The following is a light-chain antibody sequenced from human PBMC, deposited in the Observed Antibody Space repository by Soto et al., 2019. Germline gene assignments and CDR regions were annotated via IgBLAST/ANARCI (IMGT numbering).Light chain of an antibody. V-gene: IGKV1-39*01. CDR2: GAS. CDR3: QQSNSSPDT. J-gene: IGKJ2*01. CDR1: KSISSY. Sequence: DIQMTQSPSSLSASVGDRVNITCRASKSISSYLNWYQHKPGTAPKLLIYGASRLQSEVPSRFNGSGSRTDFTLIINSLQPEDFATYFCQQSNSSPDTFGQGTRLEIK.